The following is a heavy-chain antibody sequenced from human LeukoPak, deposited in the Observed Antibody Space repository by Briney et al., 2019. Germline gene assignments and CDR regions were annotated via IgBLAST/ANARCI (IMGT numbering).Heavy chain of an antibody. J-gene: IGHJ6*03. CDR1: GGTFSSYA. CDR3: ARGGASTMDV. D-gene: IGHD1-26*01. Sequence: GASVKVSCKASGGTFSSYAISWVRQAPGQGHEWMGGIIPIFGTANYAQKFQGRVTITTDESTSTAYMELSSLRSEDTAVYYCARGGASTMDVWGKGTTVTVSS. CDR2: IIPIFGTA. V-gene: IGHV1-69*05.